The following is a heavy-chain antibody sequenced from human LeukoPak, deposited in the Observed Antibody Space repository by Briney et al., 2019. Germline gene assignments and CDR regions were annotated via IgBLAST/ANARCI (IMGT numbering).Heavy chain of an antibody. D-gene: IGHD4-23*01. Sequence: KPSQTLSLTCAVSGGSISSENYSWSWIRQPPGRDLEWIGYIYPGGSTYHTPSLKSRVTIVVDTSKNQFSLRLSSVTAADTAIYFCARGPQKPYNDYDGSFDPWGQGILVTVSS. J-gene: IGHJ5*02. V-gene: IGHV4-30-2*01. CDR2: IYPGGST. CDR1: GGSISSENYS. CDR3: ARGPQKPYNDYDGSFDP.